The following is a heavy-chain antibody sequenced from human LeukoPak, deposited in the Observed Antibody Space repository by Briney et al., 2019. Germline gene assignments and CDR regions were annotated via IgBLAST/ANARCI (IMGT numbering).Heavy chain of an antibody. J-gene: IGHJ4*02. CDR2: FYSGGST. Sequence: GGSLRLSCAASGFTVSSNYMGWVRQAPGKGLEWVSVFYSGGSTYYADSVEGRFTISRDNAKNSVFLQMNSVRAEDTAVYYCARDLDTGNYFFAYWGQGTPVIVSS. CDR1: GFTVSSNY. D-gene: IGHD3-9*01. V-gene: IGHV3-53*01. CDR3: ARDLDTGNYFFAY.